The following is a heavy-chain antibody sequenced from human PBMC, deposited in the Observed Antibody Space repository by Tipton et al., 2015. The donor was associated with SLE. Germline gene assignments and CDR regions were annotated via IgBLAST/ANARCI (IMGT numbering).Heavy chain of an antibody. Sequence: TLSLTCTVSGGSISSYYWSWIRQPPGKGLEWIGHIYYSGSTNYNPSLKSRVTISVDTSKNQFSLKLSSVTAADTAVYYCARGPGYQPLPYYDAFDIWGQGTMVTVSS. CDR3: ARGPGYQPLPYYDAFDI. V-gene: IGHV4-59*01. CDR2: IYYSGST. J-gene: IGHJ3*02. CDR1: GGSISSYY. D-gene: IGHD2-2*01.